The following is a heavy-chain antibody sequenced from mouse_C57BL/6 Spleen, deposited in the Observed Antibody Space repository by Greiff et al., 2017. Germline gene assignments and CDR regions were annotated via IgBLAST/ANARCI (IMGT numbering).Heavy chain of an antibody. CDR3: ARSHYYGSSPPWFAY. J-gene: IGHJ3*01. D-gene: IGHD1-1*01. CDR1: GYTFTSYW. V-gene: IGHV1-52*01. Sequence: QVQLQQPGAELVRPGSSVKLSCKASGYTFTSYWMHWVKQRPIQGLDWIGNIDPSDSETHYNQKFKDKATLTVDKSSSTAYMQLSSLTSEDSAVYYCARSHYYGSSPPWFAYWGQGTLVTVSA. CDR2: IDPSDSET.